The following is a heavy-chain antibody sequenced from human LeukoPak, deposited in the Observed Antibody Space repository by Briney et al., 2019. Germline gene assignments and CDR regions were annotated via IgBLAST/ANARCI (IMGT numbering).Heavy chain of an antibody. V-gene: IGHV4-34*01. D-gene: IGHD6-19*01. CDR3: ARVGSSGWYDFDY. CDR2: INHSGST. J-gene: IGHJ4*02. CDR1: GGSFSGYY. Sequence: PSETLSLTCAVYGGSFSGYYWSWIRQPPGKGLEWIGEINHSGSTNYNPSLKSRVTISVDTSKNQFPLKLSSVTAADTAVYYCARVGSSGWYDFDYWGQGTLVTVSS.